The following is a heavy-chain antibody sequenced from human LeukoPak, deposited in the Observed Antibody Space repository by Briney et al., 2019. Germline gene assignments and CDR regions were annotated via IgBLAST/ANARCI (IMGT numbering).Heavy chain of an antibody. CDR2: INPSGGST. CDR1: GYTFTNYY. D-gene: IGHD1-7*01. V-gene: IGHV1-46*01. CDR3: ARDSVNWNYDY. J-gene: IGHJ4*02. Sequence: ASVKVSCKASGYTFTNYYIHWVRQAPGQGLEWMGLINPSGGSTSYAQKFQGRVTMTRDMSTSTVYMELSSLSSEDTAVYNCARDSVNWNYDYWGQGTLVTVSS.